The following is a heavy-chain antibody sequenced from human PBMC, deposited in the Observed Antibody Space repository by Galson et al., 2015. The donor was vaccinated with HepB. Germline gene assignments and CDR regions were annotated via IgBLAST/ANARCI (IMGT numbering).Heavy chain of an antibody. D-gene: IGHD3-16*01. Sequence: SLRLSCAASGFTFGDYAMSWFRQAPGKGLEWVGFIRSKAYGGTTEYAASVKGRFTISRDGSKSIAYLQMNSLKTEDTAVYYCTRDDEGWSVGGDYWGQGTLVTVSS. CDR1: GFTFGDYA. V-gene: IGHV3-49*01. CDR2: IRSKAYGGTT. J-gene: IGHJ4*02. CDR3: TRDDEGWSVGGDY.